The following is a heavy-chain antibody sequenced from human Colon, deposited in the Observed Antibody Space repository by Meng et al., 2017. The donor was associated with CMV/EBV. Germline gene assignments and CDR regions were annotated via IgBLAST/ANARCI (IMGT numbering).Heavy chain of an antibody. J-gene: IGHJ4*02. Sequence: FPSYVIHCVPQAPGKALGLVALFLFDAHHPFYADSVKARFTISTHNSKNSLYLQINTLRREDPAVYSCASYQGIFGVVTPLGYWGQGTLVTVSS. D-gene: IGHD3-3*01. V-gene: IGHV3-30*02. CDR3: ASYQGIFGVVTPLGY. CDR1: FPSYV. CDR2: FLFDAHHP.